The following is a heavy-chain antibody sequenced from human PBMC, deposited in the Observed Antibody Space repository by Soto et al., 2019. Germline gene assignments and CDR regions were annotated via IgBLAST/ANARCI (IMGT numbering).Heavy chain of an antibody. CDR2: IDPSDSYT. J-gene: IGHJ4*02. Sequence: PGESLKISCKGSGYSFTSYWISWVRQMPGKGLEWMGRIDPSDSYTNYSPSFQGHVTISADKSISTAYLQWSSLKASDTAMYYCARHMGLRPTEIHFDYWCQGTLVTVSS. D-gene: IGHD4-17*01. CDR1: GYSFTSYW. CDR3: ARHMGLRPTEIHFDY. V-gene: IGHV5-10-1*01.